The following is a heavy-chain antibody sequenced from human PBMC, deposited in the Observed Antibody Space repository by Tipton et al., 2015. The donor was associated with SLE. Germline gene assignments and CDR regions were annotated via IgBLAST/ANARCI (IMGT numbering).Heavy chain of an antibody. Sequence: TLSLTCTVSGGSISSHYWSWIRQPPGKGLEWIGYIYTSGSTNYNPSLKSRVTISVDTSKNQFSLKLRSVTAADTAVYYCARGGGLSPFDYWGQGTLVTVSS. V-gene: IGHV4-4*09. D-gene: IGHD1-26*01. J-gene: IGHJ4*02. CDR3: ARGGGLSPFDY. CDR1: GGSISSHY. CDR2: IYTSGST.